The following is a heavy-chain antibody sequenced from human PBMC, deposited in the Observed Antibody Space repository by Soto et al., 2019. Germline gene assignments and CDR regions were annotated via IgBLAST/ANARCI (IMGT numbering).Heavy chain of an antibody. V-gene: IGHV4-31*03. CDR1: GGSITSGGYY. Sequence: QVQLQESGPGLVKPSQTLSLTCTVSGGSITSGGYYWSWIRQFPGKGLEWIGYIFYTGSTSYNPSLKHRRRMSVDTPKHPCSLRLSSVTAADTAVYFCERRVSYSSEDYFDYWGQGTLVTVSS. CDR2: IFYTGST. CDR3: ERRVSYSSEDYFDY. D-gene: IGHD3-16*01. J-gene: IGHJ4*02.